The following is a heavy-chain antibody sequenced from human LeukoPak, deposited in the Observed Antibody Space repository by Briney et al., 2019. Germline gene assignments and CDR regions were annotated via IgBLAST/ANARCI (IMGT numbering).Heavy chain of an antibody. D-gene: IGHD2-2*01. J-gene: IGHJ6*02. CDR3: ARFGHCSSTSCYYYYYYGMDV. V-gene: IGHV3-30-3*01. Sequence: GGSLRLSCAASGFTFSSYAMHWVRQAPGKGLEWVAVISYDGSNKYYADSVKGRFTISRDNSKNTPYLQMNSLRAEDTAVYYCARFGHCSSTSCYYYYYYGMDVWGQGTTVTVSS. CDR2: ISYDGSNK. CDR1: GFTFSSYA.